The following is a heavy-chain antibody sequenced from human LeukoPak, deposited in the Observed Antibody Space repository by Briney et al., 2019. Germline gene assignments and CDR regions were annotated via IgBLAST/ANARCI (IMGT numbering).Heavy chain of an antibody. CDR3: SREKSSGIAAAGVDY. J-gene: IGHJ4*02. CDR1: GGTFSSYA. CDR2: IVPILGTA. D-gene: IGHD6-13*01. V-gene: IGHV1-69*13. Sequence: SVKVSCKASGGTFSSYAISWVRQAPGQGLEWMGGIVPILGTANYAQKFQGRVTITADESTSTSYMELGNLRSEDTAVYYYSREKSSGIAAAGVDYWGQGTLVTVSS.